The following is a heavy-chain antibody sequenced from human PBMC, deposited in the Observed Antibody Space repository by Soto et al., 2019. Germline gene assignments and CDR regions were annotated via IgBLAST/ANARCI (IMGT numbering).Heavy chain of an antibody. CDR2: IIPIFGTA. V-gene: IGHV1-69*13. CDR1: GGTCSSYA. Sequence: GASVKVSCKASGGTCSSYAISWVRQAPGQGLEWMGGIIPIFGTANYAQKFQGRVTITADESTSTAYMELSSLRSEDTAVYYCASRRNTIFGVYQSMDVWGQGTTVTVSS. CDR3: ASRRNTIFGVYQSMDV. J-gene: IGHJ6*02. D-gene: IGHD3-3*01.